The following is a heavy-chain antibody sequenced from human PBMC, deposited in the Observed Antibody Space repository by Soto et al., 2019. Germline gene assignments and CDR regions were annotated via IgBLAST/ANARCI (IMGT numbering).Heavy chain of an antibody. D-gene: IGHD1-26*01. CDR3: ARLGSGSYYIDY. V-gene: IGHV4-59*01. Sequence: SETLSLTCTVSGGSISSYYWSWIRQPPGKGLEWIGYIYYSGSTSYNPSLKSRVTISVDTSKNQFSLKLSSVTAADTAVYYCARLGSGSYYIDYWGQGTLVTVSS. CDR2: IYYSGST. J-gene: IGHJ4*02. CDR1: GGSISSYY.